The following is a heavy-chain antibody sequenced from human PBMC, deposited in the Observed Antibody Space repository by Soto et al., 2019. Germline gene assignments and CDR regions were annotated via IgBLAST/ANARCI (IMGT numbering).Heavy chain of an antibody. CDR1: GYTFTSYD. CDR3: GGEKVGAVDY. J-gene: IGHJ4*02. Sequence: QVQLVQSGAEVKKPGASVKVSCKASGYTFTSYDINWVRQATGQGLEWMGWMNPNSGNTGYAQKFQGRVTMTRNTSISTPTMEVASLGSKATAVYSGGGEKVGAVDYWGQGTLVTVSS. V-gene: IGHV1-8*01. D-gene: IGHD1-26*01. CDR2: MNPNSGNT.